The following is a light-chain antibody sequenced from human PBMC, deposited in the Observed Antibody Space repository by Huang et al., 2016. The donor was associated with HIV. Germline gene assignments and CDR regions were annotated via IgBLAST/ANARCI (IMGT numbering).Light chain of an antibody. CDR2: ETS. V-gene: IGKV1-39*01. CDR1: QNINSY. CDR3: QQSYSTPQT. Sequence: DIQMTQPPSSLSASVGDRVTITCRTSQNINSYLNWYHQKPGKAPKLLIFETSSLQSGVPSRFGGSGSGTDFTLTISSLQPEDSATYYCQQSYSTPQTFGQGTKLEI. J-gene: IGKJ2*01.